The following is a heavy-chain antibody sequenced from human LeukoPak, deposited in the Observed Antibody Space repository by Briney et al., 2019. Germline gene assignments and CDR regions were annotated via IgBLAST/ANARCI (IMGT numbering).Heavy chain of an antibody. J-gene: IGHJ4*02. D-gene: IGHD3-9*01. CDR1: SGSTSSVSYY. V-gene: IGHV4-39*01. CDR2: IYYTGTT. CDR3: ARQPLLRYFDC. Sequence: SETLSLTSTVSSGSTSSVSYYWDWIRHPPVKGLEWIGSIYYTGTTYYNPSLKSRGTISVYPSKNQFSLKLSSVTAADTAVYYCARQPLLRYFDCWGQGTLVTVSS.